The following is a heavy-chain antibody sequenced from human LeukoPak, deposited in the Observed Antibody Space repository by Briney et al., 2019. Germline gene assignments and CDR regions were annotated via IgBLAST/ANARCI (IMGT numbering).Heavy chain of an antibody. CDR1: GFTLGTYA. J-gene: IGHJ4*02. CDR3: AKAPVTSCRGAYCYPFDS. V-gene: IGHV3-23*01. D-gene: IGHD2-21*01. Sequence: PGRSLRLSCAASGFTLGTYAMSWVRQTPGKGLEWVAATSSSDAGTYHADSVRGRFTISRDNSKNTLYLQMNSLRAEDAAVYFCAKAPVTSCRGAYCYPFDSWGQGTLVTVSS. CDR2: TSSSDAGT.